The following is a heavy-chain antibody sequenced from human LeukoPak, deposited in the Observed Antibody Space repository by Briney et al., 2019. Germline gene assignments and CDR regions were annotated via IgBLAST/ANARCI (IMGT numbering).Heavy chain of an antibody. CDR3: ARITYSSSWPPI. J-gene: IGHJ3*02. D-gene: IGHD6-13*01. CDR1: SGSFSGYF. Sequence: SETLSLTCAVYSGSFSGYFWSWIRQPPGKGLGWIGEIVHSGSTNYNPSLKSRVTISVDTSKNQFSLKLSSVTAADTAVYYCARITYSSSWPPIWGQGTMVTVSS. CDR2: IVHSGST. V-gene: IGHV4-34*12.